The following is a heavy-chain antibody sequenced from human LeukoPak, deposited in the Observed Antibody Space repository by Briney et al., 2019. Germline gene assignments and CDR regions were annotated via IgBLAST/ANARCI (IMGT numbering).Heavy chain of an antibody. CDR2: IYYSGST. V-gene: IGHV4-31*03. CDR3: ARVIGYSSGWYYGMDV. CDR1: GGSIGSGGYY. D-gene: IGHD6-19*01. Sequence: SETLSLTCTVSGGSIGSGGYYWSWIRQHPGKGLEWIGYIYYSGSTYYNPSLKSRVTISVDTSKNQFSLKLSSVTAADTAVYYCARVIGYSSGWYYGMDVWGQGTTVTVSS. J-gene: IGHJ6*02.